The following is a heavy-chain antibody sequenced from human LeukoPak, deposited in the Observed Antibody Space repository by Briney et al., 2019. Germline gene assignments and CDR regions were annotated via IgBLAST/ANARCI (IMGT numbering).Heavy chain of an antibody. V-gene: IGHV3-21*04. Sequence: GRSLRLSCAASGFTFSSYSMNWVRQAPGKRLEWVSSISSSSSYIYYADSVKGRFTISRDNAKNSLYLQMNSLRAEDTAVYYCARVSGGDGFQHWGQGTLVTVSS. CDR1: GFTFSSYS. CDR3: ARVSGGDGFQH. J-gene: IGHJ1*01. CDR2: ISSSSSYI. D-gene: IGHD2-21*01.